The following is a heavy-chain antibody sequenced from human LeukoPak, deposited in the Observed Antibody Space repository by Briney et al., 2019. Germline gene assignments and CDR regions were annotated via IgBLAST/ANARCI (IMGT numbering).Heavy chain of an antibody. D-gene: IGHD3-16*01. Sequence: GASVKLSCKASGYIFTSSGISWGRQAPGQGLEWMGWSSAYNGNTNYGQKLQGRVNRTTDTSTRTAYMGGRGMAFDDRAGYYWGKGGGGVVNYWGQGTLVTVSS. J-gene: IGHJ4*02. CDR1: GYIFTSSG. V-gene: IGHV1-18*01. CDR3: GKGGGGVVNY. CDR2: SSAYNGNT.